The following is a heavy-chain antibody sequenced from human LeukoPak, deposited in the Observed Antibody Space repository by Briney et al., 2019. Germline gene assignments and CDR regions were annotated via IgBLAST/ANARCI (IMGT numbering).Heavy chain of an antibody. V-gene: IGHV3-7*01. J-gene: IGHJ5*02. Sequence: TGGSLRLSCAASGFTFSSYWMSWVRQARQAPGKGLEWVANINQDGSQVDYLDSVKGRFTVSRDNAKNSLFLQMNSLRAEDTAVYYCVLAGLGRHGLHDYSNSWGQGTLVTVSS. CDR3: VLAGLGRHGLHDYSNS. D-gene: IGHD3-16*01. CDR1: GFTFSSYW. CDR2: INQDGSQV.